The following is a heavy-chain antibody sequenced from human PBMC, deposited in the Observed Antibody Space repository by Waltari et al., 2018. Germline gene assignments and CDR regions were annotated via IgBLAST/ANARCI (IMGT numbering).Heavy chain of an antibody. V-gene: IGHV2-5*01. Sequence: QITLKESGPTLVKPTQTLTLTCTFSGFSLSTSGVGVGWIRQPPGKALEWLALIYWNDDKRYSPSLKSRLTITKDTSKNQVVLTMTNMDPVDTATYYCAHSPIPVTRRLNWFDPWGQGTLVTVSS. CDR1: GFSLSTSGVG. D-gene: IGHD2-2*02. CDR2: IYWNDDK. J-gene: IGHJ5*02. CDR3: AHSPIPVTRRLNWFDP.